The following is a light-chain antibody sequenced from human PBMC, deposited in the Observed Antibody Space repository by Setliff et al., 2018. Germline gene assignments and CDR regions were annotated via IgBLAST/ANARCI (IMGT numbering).Light chain of an antibody. CDR3: SSYSSRTTLDV. J-gene: IGLJ1*01. CDR2: DVS. Sequence: QSALAQPASVSGSPGQSITISCTGSTSDIGAYNYVAWYQQHPGKAPKLMIYDVSVRPSGVSSRFSGSKSGNTASLTISGLQAEDEADYYRSSYSSRTTLDVFGTGTKVTVL. CDR1: TSDIGAYNY. V-gene: IGLV2-14*03.